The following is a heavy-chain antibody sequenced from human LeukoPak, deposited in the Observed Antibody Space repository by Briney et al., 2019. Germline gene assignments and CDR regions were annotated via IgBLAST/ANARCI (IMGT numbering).Heavy chain of an antibody. J-gene: IGHJ4*02. D-gene: IGHD6-13*01. CDR1: GGSISSYY. CDR3: ARNIAAAAPYYFDY. V-gene: IGHV4-59*01. CDR2: IYNHVNT. Sequence: SETLSLTCTVSGGSISSYYWTWIRQPPGKGLEWIGYIYNHVNTNYNPSLKSRVTISVDTSKNQFSLKLTSVTAADTAVYYCARNIAAAAPYYFDYWGQGTLVTVSS.